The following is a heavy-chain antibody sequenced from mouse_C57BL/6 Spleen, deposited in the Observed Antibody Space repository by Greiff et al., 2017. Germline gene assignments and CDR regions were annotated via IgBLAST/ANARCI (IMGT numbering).Heavy chain of an antibody. Sequence: VQLQQSGPELVKPGASVKISCKASGYAFSSSWMNWVKQRPGKGLEWIGRIYPGDGDTNYNGKFKGKATLTADKSSSTAYMQLSSLTSEDSAVYFCARSYYGSIDYWGQGTTLTVSS. CDR2: IYPGDGDT. J-gene: IGHJ2*01. V-gene: IGHV1-82*01. D-gene: IGHD1-1*01. CDR3: ARSYYGSIDY. CDR1: GYAFSSSW.